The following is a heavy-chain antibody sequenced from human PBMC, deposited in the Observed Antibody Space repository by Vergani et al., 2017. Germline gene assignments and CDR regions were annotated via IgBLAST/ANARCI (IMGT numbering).Heavy chain of an antibody. D-gene: IGHD2-2*01. CDR1: GFSLSTSGVG. Sequence: QITLKESGPTLVKPTQTLTLTCTFSGFSLSTSGVGVGWIRQPPGKALEWLALIYWNDDKRYSPSLKSRLTITKDTSKNQVVLTMTNMDPVDTATYYCAHSEGYXSSTSCSYYYGMDVWGQGTTVTVSS. J-gene: IGHJ6*02. CDR2: IYWNDDK. CDR3: AHSEGYXSSTSCSYYYGMDV. V-gene: IGHV2-5*01.